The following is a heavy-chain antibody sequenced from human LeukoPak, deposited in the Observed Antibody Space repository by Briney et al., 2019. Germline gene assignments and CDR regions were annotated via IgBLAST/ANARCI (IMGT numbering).Heavy chain of an antibody. D-gene: IGHD1-20*01. CDR2: IYDSGST. Sequence: SETLSLTCNVSGYSISSGYYWGWIRQSPGKGLEWIGSIYDSGSTYYNPSLKSRVTMSVDTSKNQLSLKLTSVTAADTAVYYCARELITKADAFDIWGQGTMVTVSS. J-gene: IGHJ3*02. CDR3: ARELITKADAFDI. V-gene: IGHV4-38-2*02. CDR1: GYSISSGYY.